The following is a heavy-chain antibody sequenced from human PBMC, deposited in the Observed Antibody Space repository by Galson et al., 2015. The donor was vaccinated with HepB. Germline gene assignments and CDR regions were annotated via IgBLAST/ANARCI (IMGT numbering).Heavy chain of an antibody. D-gene: IGHD4-17*01. CDR2: IYSGGST. CDR1: GFTVSSNY. Sequence: SLRLSCAASGFTVSSNYMSWVRQAPGKGLEWVSVIYSGGSTYYADSVKGRFTISRDNSKNTLYLLINSLRAEDTAVYYCARDNHGDTREGVWGQGTLVTVSS. J-gene: IGHJ4*02. V-gene: IGHV3-53*01. CDR3: ARDNHGDTREGV.